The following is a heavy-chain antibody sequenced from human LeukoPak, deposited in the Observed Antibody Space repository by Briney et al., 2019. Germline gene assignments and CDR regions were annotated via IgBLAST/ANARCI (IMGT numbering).Heavy chain of an antibody. CDR2: FHAGGGP. J-gene: IGHJ4*02. CDR1: GFNVTTNN. Sequence: GGSLRLSCVGSGFNVTTNNMYWVRQAPGKGLECVSAFHAGGGPDYADSVRNRFTISRDNSKNTLYLQMNSLRAEDTAVYFCGRRFCNSCPLDFWGQGTLVTVSS. V-gene: IGHV3-66*04. CDR3: GRRFCNSCPLDF. D-gene: IGHD2-21*01.